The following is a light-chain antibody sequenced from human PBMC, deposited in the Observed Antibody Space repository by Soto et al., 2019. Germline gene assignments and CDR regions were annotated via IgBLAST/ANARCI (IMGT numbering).Light chain of an antibody. J-gene: IGKJ4*01. CDR1: QGISSY. V-gene: IGKV1-9*01. CDR2: AAS. Sequence: DIPLTQSPSFLSASVGDRVTITCRASQGISSYLAWYQQKPGKAPKLLIYAASTLQSGVQSRFSGSGSGTEFTLTISSLQPEDFATYYCQQLNSYPFTFGGGTKVEIK. CDR3: QQLNSYPFT.